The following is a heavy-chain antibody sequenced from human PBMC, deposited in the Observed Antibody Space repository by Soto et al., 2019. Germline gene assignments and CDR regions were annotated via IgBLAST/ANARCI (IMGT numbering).Heavy chain of an antibody. V-gene: IGHV3-33*01. Sequence: GGSLRLSCAAAGFTFSNFGMHWVRQAPGKGLEWVRVIWSDGSTKYYSDSVKGRFFISRDNSKNTVTLQMNNLPVDDTAVYYCAPSFRYFDNWGQGTRLTVSS. D-gene: IGHD3-9*01. CDR3: APSFRYFDN. J-gene: IGHJ4*02. CDR1: GFTFSNFG. CDR2: IWSDGSTK.